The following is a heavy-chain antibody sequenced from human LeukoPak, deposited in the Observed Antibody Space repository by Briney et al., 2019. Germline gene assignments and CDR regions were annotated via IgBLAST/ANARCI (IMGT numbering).Heavy chain of an antibody. V-gene: IGHV3-21*01. J-gene: IGHJ6*02. CDR1: GFTFSSYS. CDR3: ARDIKVAGHDSYYYYYGMDV. Sequence: GGSLRLSCAASGFTFSSYSMNWVRQAPGKGLEWVSSISSSSSYIYYADPVKGRFTISRDNAKNSLYLQMNSLRAEDTAVYYCARDIKVAGHDSYYYYYGMDVWGQGTTVTVSS. CDR2: ISSSSSYI. D-gene: IGHD6-19*01.